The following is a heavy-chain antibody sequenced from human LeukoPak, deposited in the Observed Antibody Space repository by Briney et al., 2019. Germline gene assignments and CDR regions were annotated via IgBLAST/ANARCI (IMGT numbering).Heavy chain of an antibody. D-gene: IGHD1-26*01. Sequence: PGGSLRLSCAASGFTFSSYSMNWVRQAPGKGLEWVSYISSSSSTIYYADSVKGRFTISRDNAKNSLYLQMNSLRAEDTAVYYCASQGGIVGATTHTLYYYYGMDVWGQGTTVTVSS. CDR3: ASQGGIVGATTHTLYYYYGMDV. CDR2: ISSSSSTI. CDR1: GFTFSSYS. V-gene: IGHV3-48*04. J-gene: IGHJ6*02.